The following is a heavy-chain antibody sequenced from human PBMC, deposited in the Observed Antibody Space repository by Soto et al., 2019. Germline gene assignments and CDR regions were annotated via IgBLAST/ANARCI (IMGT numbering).Heavy chain of an antibody. V-gene: IGHV4-59*01. D-gene: IGHD1-26*01. J-gene: IGHJ4*02. Sequence: ETLSLTCTVSGGSISSYYWSWIRQPPGKGLEWIGYIYYSGSTNYNPSLKSRVTISVDTSKNQFSLKLSSVTAADTAVYYCARSGPAGPYYPYYFDYWGQGTLVTVSS. CDR1: GGSISSYY. CDR3: ARSGPAGPYYPYYFDY. CDR2: IYYSGST.